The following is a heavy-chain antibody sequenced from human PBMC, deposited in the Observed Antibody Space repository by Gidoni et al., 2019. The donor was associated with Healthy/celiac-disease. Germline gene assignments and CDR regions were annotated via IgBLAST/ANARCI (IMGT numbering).Heavy chain of an antibody. CDR3: ARDQPGEGFFDY. CDR2: INPSGGST. V-gene: IGHV1-46*02. Sequence: QVQLVQSGAEVKKPGASVKVSCKASGYTFNSYYMHWVRQAPGQGLEWMGIINPSGGSTSYAQKFQGRVTMTRDTSTSTVYMELSSLRSEDTAVYYCARDQPGEGFFDYWGQGTLVTVSS. D-gene: IGHD3-16*01. J-gene: IGHJ4*02. CDR1: GYTFNSYY.